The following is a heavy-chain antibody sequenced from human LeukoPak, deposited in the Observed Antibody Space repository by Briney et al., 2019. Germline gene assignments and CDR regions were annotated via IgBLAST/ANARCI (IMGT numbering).Heavy chain of an antibody. D-gene: IGHD2-2*01. CDR2: IYYSGST. J-gene: IGHJ6*03. Sequence: SKTLSLTCTVSGGSISSGDYYWSWIRQPPGKGLEWIGYIYYSGSTYYNPSLKSRVTISVDTSKNQFSLKLSSVTAADTAVYYCAGEALYCSSTSCLDDYYYMDVWGKGTTATVSS. CDR1: GGSISSGDYY. CDR3: AGEALYCSSTSCLDDYYYMDV. V-gene: IGHV4-30-4*01.